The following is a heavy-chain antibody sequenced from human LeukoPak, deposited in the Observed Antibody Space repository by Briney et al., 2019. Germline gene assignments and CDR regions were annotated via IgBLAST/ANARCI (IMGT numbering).Heavy chain of an antibody. V-gene: IGHV4-61*02. CDR1: GDSINSGSYY. J-gene: IGHJ4*02. CDR3: ASDMITFGGGNRYLPGYFDY. CDR2: IYTSGST. D-gene: IGHD3-16*01. Sequence: SETLSLTCTVSGDSINSGSYYWSWIRQPAGKGLEWIGRIYTSGSTNYNPSLKSRVTISVDTSKNQFSLKLSSVTAADTAVYYCASDMITFGGGNRYLPGYFDYWGQGTLVTVSS.